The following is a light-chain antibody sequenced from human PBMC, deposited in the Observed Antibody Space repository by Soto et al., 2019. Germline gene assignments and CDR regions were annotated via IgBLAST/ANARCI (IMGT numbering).Light chain of an antibody. Sequence: DIQMTQSPSSLSASVGDSVTITCRASQGIRNELGWYQQKPGKAPKRLIYAASSLQSGVPSRFSGSGSATEFTLKISSLQPEDFATYYGLQHNSYPWTCGQGTKVEIK. CDR2: AAS. V-gene: IGKV1-17*01. CDR3: LQHNSYPWT. CDR1: QGIRNE. J-gene: IGKJ1*01.